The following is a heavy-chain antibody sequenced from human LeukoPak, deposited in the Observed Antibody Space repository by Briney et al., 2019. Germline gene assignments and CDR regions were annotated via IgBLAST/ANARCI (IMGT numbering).Heavy chain of an antibody. CDR2: ISNGATSM. V-gene: IGHV3-11*04. Sequence: PGGSLRLSCAASGFTFSSYAMSWIRQAPGKGLDWISYISNGATSMSYADSVKGRFTISRDSAKNSLYLQMNNLTAEDTAVYYCARLIKFGTSGYSFDYWGQGTLVSVSS. D-gene: IGHD3-16*01. J-gene: IGHJ4*02. CDR3: ARLIKFGTSGYSFDY. CDR1: GFTFSSYA.